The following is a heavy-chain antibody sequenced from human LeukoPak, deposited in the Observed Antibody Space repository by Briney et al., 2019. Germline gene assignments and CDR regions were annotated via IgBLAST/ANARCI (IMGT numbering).Heavy chain of an antibody. J-gene: IGHJ4*02. CDR1: GGSISSYY. CDR3: ARGGDYIWGTYRPFDY. D-gene: IGHD3-16*02. CDR2: IYTNGST. V-gene: IGHV4-4*07. Sequence: SETLSLTCTVSGGSISSYYWSWLRQSAGKGLEWIGRIYTNGSTNYNPSLKSRVTISVDTSKNQFSLKLNSVTAADTAVYYCARGGDYIWGTYRPFDYWGQGTLVTVSS.